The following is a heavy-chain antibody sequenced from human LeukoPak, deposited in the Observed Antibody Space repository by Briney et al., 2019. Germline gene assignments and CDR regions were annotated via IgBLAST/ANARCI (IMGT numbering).Heavy chain of an antibody. J-gene: IGHJ4*02. CDR2: ISGSGGST. D-gene: IGHD6-25*01. CDR3: AKSAAGHPLPYYFDY. CDR1: GFTFDDYG. V-gene: IGHV3-23*01. Sequence: GGSLRLSCAASGFTFDDYGMSWVRQAPGKGLEWVSAISGSGGSTYYADSVKGRFTISRDNSKNTLYLQMNSLRAEHTAVYYCAKSAAGHPLPYYFDYWGQGTLVTVSS.